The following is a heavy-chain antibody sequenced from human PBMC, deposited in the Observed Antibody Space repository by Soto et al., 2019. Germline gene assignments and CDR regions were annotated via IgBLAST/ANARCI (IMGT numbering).Heavy chain of an antibody. D-gene: IGHD3-16*01. Sequence: PSQTLSLTCAISGDSVSSNSAAWNWIRQSPSRGLEWLGRTYYRSKWYNDYAVSVKSRITINADTSKNQISLQLNSVTPEDTAVYYCATCRDIYWAFGANFDYSGLGILVSVSS. CDR2: TYYRSKWYN. J-gene: IGHJ4*02. CDR1: GDSVSSNSAA. V-gene: IGHV6-1*01. CDR3: ATCRDIYWAFGANFDY.